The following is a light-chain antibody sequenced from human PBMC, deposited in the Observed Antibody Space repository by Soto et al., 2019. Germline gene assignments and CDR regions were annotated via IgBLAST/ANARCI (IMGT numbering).Light chain of an antibody. CDR1: QSISSY. Sequence: ESVFAQSPATLSLSPGERATLSCRASQSISSYFAWYQQKPGQATRLLIYDTSTRANGIPARFSGSGSGTDLTLTLRSLEPEDFAVYYCQQYKDWPPLTFGGGTKVDIK. CDR3: QQYKDWPPLT. V-gene: IGKV3-11*01. CDR2: DTS. J-gene: IGKJ4*01.